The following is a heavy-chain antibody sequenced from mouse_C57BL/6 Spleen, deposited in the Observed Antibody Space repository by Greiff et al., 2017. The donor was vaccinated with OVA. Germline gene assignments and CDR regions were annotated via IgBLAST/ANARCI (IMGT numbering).Heavy chain of an antibody. J-gene: IGHJ3*01. CDR2: INPNNGGT. D-gene: IGHD1-1*01. Sequence: VQLQQSGPELVKPGASVKISCKASGYTFTDYYMNWVKQSHGKSLEWIGDINPNNGGTSYNQKFKGKATLTVDKSSSTAYMELRSLTSEDSAVYYCARKKDYGSSFAFAYWGQGTLVTVSA. V-gene: IGHV1-26*01. CDR3: ARKKDYGSSFAFAY. CDR1: GYTFTDYY.